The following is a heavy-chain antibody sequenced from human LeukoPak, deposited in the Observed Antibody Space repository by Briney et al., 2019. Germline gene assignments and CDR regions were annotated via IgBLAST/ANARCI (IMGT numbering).Heavy chain of an antibody. CDR2: IYYTGVT. CDR1: GGYIITSGHY. J-gene: IGHJ5*02. Sequence: SETLSLTCTVSGGYIITSGHYWGWIRQPPGKGLEWIGSIYYTGVTSTNPFFRSRMSISVDTSKNQFSLNLTSVTAADAAVYYCARERSSSGGHSWFDPCGQGTLVTVSS. V-gene: IGHV4-39*07. D-gene: IGHD4-23*01. CDR3: ARERSSSGGHSWFDP.